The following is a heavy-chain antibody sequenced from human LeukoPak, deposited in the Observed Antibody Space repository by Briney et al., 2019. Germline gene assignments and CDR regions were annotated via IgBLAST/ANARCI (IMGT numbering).Heavy chain of an antibody. V-gene: IGHV3-21*01. CDR1: GFTFSSYS. CDR2: ISSSSSYI. Sequence: GGSLRLSCAASGFTFSSYSMNWVRQAPGKGLEWVSSISSSSSYIYYADSVKGRFTISRDNAKNSLYLQMNSLRAEDTAVYYCARGAEVYDILTGYYLLDAFDIWGQGTMVTVSS. CDR3: ARGAEVYDILTGYYLLDAFDI. J-gene: IGHJ3*02. D-gene: IGHD3-9*01.